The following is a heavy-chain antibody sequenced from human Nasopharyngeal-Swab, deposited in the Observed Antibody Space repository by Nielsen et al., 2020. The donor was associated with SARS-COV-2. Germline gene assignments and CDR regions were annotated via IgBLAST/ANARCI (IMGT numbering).Heavy chain of an antibody. J-gene: IGHJ6*02. CDR2: ISYDGSNK. D-gene: IGHD6-19*01. V-gene: IGHV3-30*01. CDR3: ARDIISSGWFYYYYGMDV. Sequence: VRQMPGKGLEWVAVISYDGSNKYYADSVKGRFTISRDNSKNTLYLQMNSLRAEDTAVYCCARDIISSGWFYYYYGMDVWGQGTTVTVSS.